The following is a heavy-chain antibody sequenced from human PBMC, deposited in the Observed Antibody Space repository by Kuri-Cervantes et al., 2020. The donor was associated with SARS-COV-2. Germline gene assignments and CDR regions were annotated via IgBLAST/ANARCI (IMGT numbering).Heavy chain of an antibody. CDR1: GGSISSGDYY. D-gene: IGHD6-13*01. V-gene: IGHV4-30-4*08. J-gene: IGHJ6*03. CDR3: AREGRTAAGTWSYYYYYYMDV. Sequence: SETLSLTCTVSGGSISSGDYYWSWIRQPPGKGLEWIGYIYYSGSTYYNPSLKSRVTISVDTSKNQFSLELSSVTAADTAVYYCAREGRTAAGTWSYYYYYYMDVWGKGTTVTVSS. CDR2: IYYSGST.